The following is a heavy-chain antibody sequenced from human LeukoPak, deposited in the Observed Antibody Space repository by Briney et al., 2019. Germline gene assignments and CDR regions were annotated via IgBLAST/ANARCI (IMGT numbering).Heavy chain of an antibody. D-gene: IGHD6-13*01. CDR2: ISPNSGGT. CDR3: ARTSAYGSSWHSY. V-gene: IGHV1-2*02. J-gene: IGHJ4*02. CDR1: GYTFTGYY. Sequence: ASVKVSCKASGYTFTGYYMHWVRQAPGQGLEWMGWISPNSGGTNYAQKFQGRVTMTTDTSTSTAYMDLRSLRSDDTAVYFCARTSAYGSSWHSYWGQGTLVTVSS.